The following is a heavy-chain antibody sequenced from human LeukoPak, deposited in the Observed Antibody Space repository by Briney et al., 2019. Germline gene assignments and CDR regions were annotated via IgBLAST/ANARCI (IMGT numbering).Heavy chain of an antibody. CDR2: ISGSGGST. CDR1: GFTFSSYA. CDR3: ATAIIVVVPAANGDLYYFDY. J-gene: IGHJ4*02. D-gene: IGHD2-2*01. V-gene: IGHV3-23*01. Sequence: PGGSLRLSCAASGFTFSSYAMSWVRQAPGKGLEWVSAISGSGGSTYYVDSVKGRFTISRDNSKNTLYLQMNSLRAEDTAVYYCATAIIVVVPAANGDLYYFDYWGQGTLVTVSS.